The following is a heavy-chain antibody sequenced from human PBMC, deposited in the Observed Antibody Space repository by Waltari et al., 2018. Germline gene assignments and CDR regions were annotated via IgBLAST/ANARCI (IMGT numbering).Heavy chain of an antibody. V-gene: IGHV1-46*01. CDR2: INPSGGST. J-gene: IGHJ4*02. CDR3: ARGVLYSSGWFYFDY. Sequence: QVQLVQSGAEVKKPGASVNVSCKASGYIFTNYYVHWVRQAPGQGLEWMGIINPSGGSTRNAQKFQGRVTMTRDTSTSTVHMEMSSLRSEDTAVYYCARGVLYSSGWFYFDYWGQGTLVTVSS. D-gene: IGHD6-19*01. CDR1: GYIFTNYY.